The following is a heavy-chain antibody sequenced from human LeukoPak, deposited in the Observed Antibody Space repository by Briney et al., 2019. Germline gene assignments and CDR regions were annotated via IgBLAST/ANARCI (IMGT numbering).Heavy chain of an antibody. J-gene: IGHJ3*02. CDR3: ARDPGDANAFDI. CDR1: GDTFTSFG. CDR2: ITAYNGNA. Sequence: GASVKVSCKASGDTFTSFGISWVRQAPGQGLEWMGWITAYNGNATYVQQLQGRVTMTTDTSTRTAYMEMRSVRSDDTAVYYCARDPGDANAFDIWGQGTMVTVSS. D-gene: IGHD2-21*02. V-gene: IGHV1-18*01.